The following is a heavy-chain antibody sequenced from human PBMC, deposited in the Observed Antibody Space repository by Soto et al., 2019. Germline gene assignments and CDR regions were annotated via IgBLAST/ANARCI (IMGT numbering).Heavy chain of an antibody. V-gene: IGHV4-59*01. CDR2: IYFRGTT. J-gene: IGHJ4*02. Sequence: QVQLQESGPGLVKPSETLSLTCAVSGGSINNFYWNWIRQPPGKPLEWIGYIYFRGTTYYHPSLESLVTISLDAAKNQYSLNLSSMTAADTAVYYCARSSGYATPLDQWGQGTLVTVSS. CDR1: GGSINNFY. D-gene: IGHD3-22*01. CDR3: ARSSGYATPLDQ.